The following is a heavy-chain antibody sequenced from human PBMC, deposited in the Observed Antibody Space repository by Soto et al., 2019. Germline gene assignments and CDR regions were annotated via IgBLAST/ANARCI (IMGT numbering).Heavy chain of an antibody. D-gene: IGHD4-17*01. Sequence: EVQVVESGGGLVQPGGSLRLSCAASGFTVSSSYMSWVRQAPGKGLEWVSLIYSDGTTYYADSVKGRFTISRDNSKNTLYLQMNILRAEDTAVYSCASTTAFDYWGQGTPVTVSS. CDR3: ASTTAFDY. CDR1: GFTVSSSY. CDR2: IYSDGTT. V-gene: IGHV3-66*01. J-gene: IGHJ4*02.